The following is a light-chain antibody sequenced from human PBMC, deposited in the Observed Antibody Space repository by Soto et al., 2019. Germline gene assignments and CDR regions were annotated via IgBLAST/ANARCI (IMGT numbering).Light chain of an antibody. CDR2: EVT. J-gene: IGLJ1*01. CDR1: SSDIGGYNF. Sequence: QSALTQPPSASGSPGQSVPISCTGTSSDIGGYNFVSWYQQFPGKAPKLIIYEVTKRPSGVPDRFSGSKSGNTASLTVSGLQTADEADYYCSSYGGSNNFVFGTGTKLTVL. CDR3: SSYGGSNNFV. V-gene: IGLV2-8*01.